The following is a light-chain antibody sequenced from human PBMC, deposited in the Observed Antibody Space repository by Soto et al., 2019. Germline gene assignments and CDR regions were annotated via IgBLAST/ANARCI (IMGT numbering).Light chain of an antibody. Sequence: QSALTQPAFVSGSPGQSITISCTGTSSDVGGYNYVSWYQQHPGKAPKLMIYDVSKRPSWVSNRFSGSKSGNTASLTISGLQAEDEADYYCSSYTSSSTRVFGTGTKVTVL. CDR3: SSYTSSSTRV. V-gene: IGLV2-14*01. CDR2: DVS. CDR1: SSDVGGYNY. J-gene: IGLJ1*01.